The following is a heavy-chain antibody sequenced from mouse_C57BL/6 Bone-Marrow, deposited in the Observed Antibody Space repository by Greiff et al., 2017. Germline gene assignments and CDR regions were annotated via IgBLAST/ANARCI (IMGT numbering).Heavy chain of an antibody. V-gene: IGHV1-63*01. CDR2: IYPGGGYT. CDR3: ARYYGHWYFDV. D-gene: IGHD1-2*01. Sequence: QVQLQQSGAELVRSGTSVKMSCKASGYTFTNYWIGWAKQRPGHGLEWIGDIYPGGGYTNYNEKFKGKATLTADKSSSTAYMQFSSLTSEDSAIYYCARYYGHWYFDVWGTGTTVTVSS. J-gene: IGHJ1*03. CDR1: GYTFTNYW.